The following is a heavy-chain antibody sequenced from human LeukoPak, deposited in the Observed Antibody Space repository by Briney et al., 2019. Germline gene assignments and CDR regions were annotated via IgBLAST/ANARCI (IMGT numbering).Heavy chain of an antibody. D-gene: IGHD4-17*01. CDR3: ARESKGRSKIDY. CDR1: GFTFSGYW. J-gene: IGHJ4*02. V-gene: IGHV3-7*01. CDR2: INKDGSER. Sequence: SGGPLRLSCAASGFTFSGYWMSWVRQAPGKGLEWVANINKDGSERYNVDSVKGRFTISRDNANKSLYLQMNSLRAEDTSVYYCARESKGRSKIDYWGQGTLVTVSS.